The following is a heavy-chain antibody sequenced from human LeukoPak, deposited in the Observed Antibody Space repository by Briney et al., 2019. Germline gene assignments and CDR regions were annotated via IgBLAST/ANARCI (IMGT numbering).Heavy chain of an antibody. J-gene: IGHJ3*02. CDR1: GYTFTSYA. CDR2: INAGNGNT. Sequence: ASVKVSCKASGYTFTSYAMHWVRQAPGQRLEWMGWINAGNGNTKYSQKFQGRVTITRNTSISTAYMELSSLRSEDTAVYYCARDLQTGYDDDAFDIWGQGTMVTVSS. D-gene: IGHD3-9*01. CDR3: ARDLQTGYDDDAFDI. V-gene: IGHV1-3*01.